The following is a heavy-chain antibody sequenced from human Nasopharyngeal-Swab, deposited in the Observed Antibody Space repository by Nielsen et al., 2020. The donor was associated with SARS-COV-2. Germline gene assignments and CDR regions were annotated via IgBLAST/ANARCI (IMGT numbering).Heavy chain of an antibody. Sequence: SETLSLTCTVSGGSISSGGYFWSWIRQHPGKGLEWIGYIHYTGNTYYNPSLESRLTISLDTSQNQFSLRLSSVTAADTAVYYCAREVIEQAVSDAFDFWGQGTMATVSS. V-gene: IGHV4-31*03. J-gene: IGHJ3*01. CDR2: IHYTGNT. D-gene: IGHD3-16*02. CDR3: AREVIEQAVSDAFDF. CDR1: GGSISSGGYF.